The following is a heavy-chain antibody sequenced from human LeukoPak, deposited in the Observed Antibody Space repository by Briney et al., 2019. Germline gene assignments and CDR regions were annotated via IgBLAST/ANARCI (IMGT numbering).Heavy chain of an antibody. CDR3: ARDWYCSSSICYTDRNWFDP. CDR1: GFTFSDYY. V-gene: IGHV3-11*05. J-gene: IGHJ5*02. Sequence: PGRSLRLSCAASGFTFSDYYISYIRQAPGKGLEWVSYISTTNTYTDYADSVRGRFTISRDNAKNLLYLQMNSLRPEDTAVYYCARDWYCSSSICYTDRNWFDPWGQGTLVTVSS. D-gene: IGHD2-2*02. CDR2: ISTTNTYT.